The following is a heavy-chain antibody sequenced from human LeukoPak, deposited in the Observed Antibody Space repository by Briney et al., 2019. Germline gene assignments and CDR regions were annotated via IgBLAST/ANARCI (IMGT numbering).Heavy chain of an antibody. CDR1: GFTFSSYD. J-gene: IGHJ6*03. Sequence: GGSLRLSCAASGFTFSSYDMHWVRQATGKGPEWVSAIGTAGDTYYPGSVKGRFTISRENAKNSLYLQMNSLRAGDTAVYYCARGGTTGYYYMDVWGKGTTVTVSS. V-gene: IGHV3-13*01. CDR2: IGTAGDT. D-gene: IGHD1-26*01. CDR3: ARGGTTGYYYMDV.